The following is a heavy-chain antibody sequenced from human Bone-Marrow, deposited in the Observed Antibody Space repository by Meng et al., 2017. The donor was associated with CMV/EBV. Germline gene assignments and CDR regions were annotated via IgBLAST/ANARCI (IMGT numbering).Heavy chain of an antibody. D-gene: IGHD6-19*01. CDR3: ATCPPKQWLGTYYYYYGMDV. CDR1: GYTFTGYY. CDR2: INPNSGGT. Sequence: ASVKVSCKASGYTFTGYYMHWVPQAPGQGLEWMGWINPNSGGTNYAQKFQGRVTMTRDTSISTAYMELSRLRSDDTAVYYCATCPPKQWLGTYYYYYGMDVWGQGTTVTVSS. V-gene: IGHV1-2*02. J-gene: IGHJ6*02.